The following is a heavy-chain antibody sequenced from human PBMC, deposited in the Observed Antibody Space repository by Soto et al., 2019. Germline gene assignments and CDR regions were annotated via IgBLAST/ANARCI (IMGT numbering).Heavy chain of an antibody. CDR3: ARNRLLWFEDFDP. CDR1: GYRFQTYS. V-gene: IGHV1-3*01. Sequence: ASVKVSWKAPGYRFQTYSIQWVRQAPGQRLEWMGSINAGSGNAKYSPKFQDRVTITRDTSATTAYMELSSLRSEDTAVYFCARNRLLWFEDFDPWGQGTLVTVSS. D-gene: IGHD3-10*01. CDR2: INAGSGNA. J-gene: IGHJ5*02.